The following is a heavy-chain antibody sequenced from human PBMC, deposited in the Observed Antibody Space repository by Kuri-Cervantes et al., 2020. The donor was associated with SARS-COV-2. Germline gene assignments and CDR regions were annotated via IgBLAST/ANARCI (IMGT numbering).Heavy chain of an antibody. CDR1: KFTFSSFP. D-gene: IGHD2-2*01. V-gene: IGHV3-30*04. CDR2: ISYDGSKK. J-gene: IGHJ5*02. Sequence: GESLKISCAASKFTFSSFPMHWVRQAPGKGLEWVAVISYDGSKKYYADSVKGRFTISRDNSKNTLYLQMSSLRIEDTAIYYCARDMGAIVLVRRDWFDPWGPGTLVTVSS. CDR3: ARDMGAIVLVRRDWFDP.